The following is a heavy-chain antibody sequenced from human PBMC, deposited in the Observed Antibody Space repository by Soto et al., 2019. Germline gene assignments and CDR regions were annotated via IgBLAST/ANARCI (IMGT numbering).Heavy chain of an antibody. J-gene: IGHJ6*02. CDR1: GYTFTIYG. D-gene: IGHD3-10*01. CDR2: ISAYNGNT. Sequence: ASVKVSCKASGYTFTIYGISWVRQAPGQGLEWMGWISAYNGNTNYAQKLQGRVTMTTDTSTSTAYMELRRLRSNDTAVYYCARTLVVATGMDVWGQGTTVTVSS. CDR3: ARTLVVATGMDV. V-gene: IGHV1-18*01.